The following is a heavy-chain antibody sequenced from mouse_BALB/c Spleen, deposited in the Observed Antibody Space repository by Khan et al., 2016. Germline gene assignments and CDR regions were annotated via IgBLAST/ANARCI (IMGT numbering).Heavy chain of an antibody. V-gene: IGHV4-1*02. J-gene: IGHJ2*01. Sequence: EVKLLESGGGLVQPGGSLKLSCAASGFDFSRYWMSWVRQAPGKGLEWIGEINPDSSTINYTPSLKDKFIISRDNAKNTLYLQMSKVRSEETALYFCERLQYYGYMNYWGQGTTLTVSS. CDR2: INPDSSTI. CDR1: GFDFSRYW. CDR3: ERLQYYGYMNY. D-gene: IGHD1-2*01.